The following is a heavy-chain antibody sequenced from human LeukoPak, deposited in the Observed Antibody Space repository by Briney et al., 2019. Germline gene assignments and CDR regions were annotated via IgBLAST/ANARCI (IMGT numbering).Heavy chain of an antibody. D-gene: IGHD5-24*01. CDR1: EFTFSNYW. CDR3: ARNRGWLQFDY. Sequence: GGSLRLSCEASEFTFSNYWMDWVRQAPGKGLEWVASIHPDGSEKYYVDSVKGRFSISRDNARNSLYLQMNSLRVEDTAVYYCARNRGWLQFDYWGPGTPVTVSS. V-gene: IGHV3-7*05. CDR2: IHPDGSEK. J-gene: IGHJ4*02.